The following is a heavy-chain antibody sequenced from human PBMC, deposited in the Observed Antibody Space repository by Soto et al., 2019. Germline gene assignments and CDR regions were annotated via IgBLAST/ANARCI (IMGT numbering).Heavy chain of an antibody. V-gene: IGHV4-59*01. CDR1: GGSISSYY. CDR2: IYYSGST. J-gene: IGHJ5*02. CDR3: ARGDSSSSDWFDP. Sequence: PSETLSLTCTVSGGSISSYYWSWIRQPPGKGLEWIGYIYYSGSTNYNPSLKSRVTISVDTSKNQFSLKLSSVTAADTAVYYCARGDSSSSDWFDPWGQGTLVTVSS. D-gene: IGHD6-13*01.